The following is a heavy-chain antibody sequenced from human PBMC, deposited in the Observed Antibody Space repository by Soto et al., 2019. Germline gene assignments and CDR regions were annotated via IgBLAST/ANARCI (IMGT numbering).Heavy chain of an antibody. CDR3: ALAPAGTGLFDY. V-gene: IGHV4-59*01. CDR1: GGSISSYY. CDR2: MYYSGST. D-gene: IGHD6-13*01. Sequence: QVQLQESGPGLVKPSETLSLTCTVSGGSISSYYWSWIRQPPGKGLEWIGYMYYSGSTNYNPSLKRRVSTXVXASKNQFSLKLSSVTAADTAVYSCALAPAGTGLFDYGGQGPLVTVSS. J-gene: IGHJ4*02.